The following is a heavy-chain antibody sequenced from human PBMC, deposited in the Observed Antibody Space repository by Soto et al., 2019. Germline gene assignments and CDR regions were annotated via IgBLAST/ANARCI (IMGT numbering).Heavy chain of an antibody. CDR1: GYTFTSYG. CDR3: ARDGVVVPAAMGFDYYYYGMDV. V-gene: IGHV1-18*01. CDR2: ISAYNGNT. D-gene: IGHD2-2*01. J-gene: IGHJ6*02. Sequence: QVQLVQSGAEVKKPGASVKVSCKASGYTFTSYGISWVRQAPGQGLEWMGWISAYNGNTNYAQKLQGRVTMTTDTSTSTDYMELRSLRSDDTAVYYCARDGVVVPAAMGFDYYYYGMDVWGQGTTVTVSS.